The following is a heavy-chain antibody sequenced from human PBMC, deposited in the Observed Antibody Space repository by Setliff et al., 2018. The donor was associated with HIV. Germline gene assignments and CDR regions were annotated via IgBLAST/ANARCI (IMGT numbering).Heavy chain of an antibody. Sequence: GASMKVSCKASGYTFTGYYMHWVRQAPGQGLEWMGWINPNSGGTNYAQKFQGRVTMTRDTSISTAYMELSRLRSDDTAVYYCARAIGITIFGVVRDAFDIWGQGTMVTVSS. V-gene: IGHV1-2*02. CDR1: GYTFTGYY. J-gene: IGHJ3*02. CDR2: INPNSGGT. D-gene: IGHD3-3*01. CDR3: ARAIGITIFGVVRDAFDI.